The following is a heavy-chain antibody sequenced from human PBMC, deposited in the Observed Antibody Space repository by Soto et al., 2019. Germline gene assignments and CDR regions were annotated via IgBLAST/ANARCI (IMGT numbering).Heavy chain of an antibody. CDR3: ARLPVDTVPSIDY. CDR2: INRDGSSI. V-gene: IGHV3-74*01. D-gene: IGHD5-18*01. J-gene: IGHJ4*02. CDR1: GFTFSRYW. Sequence: EVQLVESGGDLVQPGGFLRLSCATSGFTFSRYWMHWVRQVPGKGRVWVARINRDGSSISYSDSGKGRSTISRDNAKNSLYLQMNSLRVEDSAVYYCARLPVDTVPSIDYWGQGTLVTVSS.